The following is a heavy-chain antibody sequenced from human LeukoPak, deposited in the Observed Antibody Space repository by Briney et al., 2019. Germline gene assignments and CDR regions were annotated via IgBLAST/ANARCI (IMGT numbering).Heavy chain of an antibody. J-gene: IGHJ4*02. CDR1: GYTLDRFG. CDR3: ARDTPQHLKRFDY. V-gene: IGHV1-18*01. Sequence: AASVKVSCKASGYTLDRFGISWVRQAPGQGLEWLGWINPYNGKTIFGEKFQGRVTMTTDTSTSTVYMELTSLRSDDTAAYFCARDTPQHLKRFDYWGQGTLVTVSS. CDR2: INPYNGKT.